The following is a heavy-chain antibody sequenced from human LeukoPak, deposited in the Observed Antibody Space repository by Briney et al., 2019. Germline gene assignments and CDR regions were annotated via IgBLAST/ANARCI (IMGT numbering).Heavy chain of an antibody. Sequence: ASVKVSCKASGYTFTNYGMSWLRQAPGQGLEWMGWISAYNSNTDFAQKFQGRVTLTSDPSTTTAYLELRSLKSDGTAMYYCARDVRYSGYDYGSFDPWGQGTLVTVSS. CDR1: GYTFTNYG. D-gene: IGHD5-12*01. CDR3: ARDVRYSGYDYGSFDP. V-gene: IGHV1-18*01. J-gene: IGHJ5*02. CDR2: ISAYNSNT.